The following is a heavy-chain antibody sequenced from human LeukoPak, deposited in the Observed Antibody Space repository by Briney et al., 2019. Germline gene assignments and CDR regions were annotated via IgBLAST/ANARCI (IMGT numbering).Heavy chain of an antibody. CDR1: GYTFTGYY. Sequence: ASVKVSCKASGYTFTGYYMHWVRQAPGQGLEWMGWINPNSGGTNYAQKFQGRVTMTRDTSISTAYMELSRLRSDDTAVYYCARVPVAAAGTYYYYYMDVWGKGTTVTVSS. V-gene: IGHV1-2*02. CDR3: ARVPVAAAGTYYYYYMDV. CDR2: INPNSGGT. J-gene: IGHJ6*03. D-gene: IGHD6-13*01.